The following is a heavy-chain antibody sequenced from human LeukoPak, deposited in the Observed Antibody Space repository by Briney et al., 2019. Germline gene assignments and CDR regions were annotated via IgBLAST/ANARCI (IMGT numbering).Heavy chain of an antibody. D-gene: IGHD1-26*01. V-gene: IGHV3-23*01. Sequence: GGSLRLSCAASGFTFSSYAMSWVRQAPGKGLEWVSTINGGGVNTHYADSVGGRFTISRDNSKNTLYLQMNSLRAEDTAVYYCAKDVWRYSGSYYDFDYWGQGTLVTVSS. J-gene: IGHJ4*02. CDR1: GFTFSSYA. CDR2: INGGGVNT. CDR3: AKDVWRYSGSYYDFDY.